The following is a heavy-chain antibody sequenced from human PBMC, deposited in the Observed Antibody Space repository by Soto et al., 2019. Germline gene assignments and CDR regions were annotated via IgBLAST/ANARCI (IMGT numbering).Heavy chain of an antibody. D-gene: IGHD2-2*01. Sequence: GGSLRLSCAASGFTFSSYGMHWVRQAPGKGLEWVAVISYDGSNKYYADSVKGRFTISRDNSKNTLYLQMNSLRAEDTAVYYCAKDLVVVVPAAMIYYYYGMDVWGQGTTVTVSS. CDR2: ISYDGSNK. CDR3: AKDLVVVVPAAMIYYYYGMDV. V-gene: IGHV3-30*18. CDR1: GFTFSSYG. J-gene: IGHJ6*02.